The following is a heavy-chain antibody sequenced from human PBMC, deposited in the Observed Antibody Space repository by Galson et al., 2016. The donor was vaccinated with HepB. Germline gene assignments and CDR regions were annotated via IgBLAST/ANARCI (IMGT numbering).Heavy chain of an antibody. D-gene: IGHD3-9*01. CDR3: AKDWNYDILTTYYITRNLEY. J-gene: IGHJ4*02. Sequence: SLRLSCAASGFSFSDYNMNWIRQAPGKGLEWVSYISSGGGNIYYADSVKGRFTISRDNAKNSLSLQMNSLRAEDTAVYYCAKDWNYDILTTYYITRNLEYWGQGTLVTVSA. CDR1: GFSFSDYN. CDR2: ISSGGGNI. V-gene: IGHV3-11*04.